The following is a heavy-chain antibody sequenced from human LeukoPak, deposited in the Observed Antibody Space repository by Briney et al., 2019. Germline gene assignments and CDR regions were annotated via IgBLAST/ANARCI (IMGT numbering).Heavy chain of an antibody. J-gene: IGHJ6*03. V-gene: IGHV3-73*01. D-gene: IGHD4-17*01. CDR1: GFTFSGST. CDR3: TTTTVSNDHYYYYYYMDV. Sequence: PGGSLRLSCAASGFTFSGSTMHWVRQASGKGLEWVGGIRSKANSYATAYAASVKGRFTISRDDSKNTAYLQMNSLKTEDTAVYYCTTTTVSNDHYYYYYYMDVWGKGTTVTVSS. CDR2: IRSKANSYAT.